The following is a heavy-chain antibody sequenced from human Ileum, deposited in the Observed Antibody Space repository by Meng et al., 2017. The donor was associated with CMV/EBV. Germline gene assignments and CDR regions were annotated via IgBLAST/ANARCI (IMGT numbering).Heavy chain of an antibody. J-gene: IGHJ4*02. Sequence: SCAASGFTFSDYAMSWVRQAPGKGLEWVSIVYSGGINTWYSDSVKGRFIISRDDSKNTLYLQINSLRAEDTAVYYCAKDQSQYCSTTSCYTFDFWGQGTLVTVSS. V-gene: IGHV3-23*03. CDR1: GFTFSDYA. D-gene: IGHD2-2*02. CDR2: VYSGGINT. CDR3: AKDQSQYCSTTSCYTFDF.